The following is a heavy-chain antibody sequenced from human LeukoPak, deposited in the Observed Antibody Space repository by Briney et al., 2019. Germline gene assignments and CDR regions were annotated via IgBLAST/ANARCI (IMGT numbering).Heavy chain of an antibody. CDR2: IYYSGNT. CDR1: GGSISSSSYY. Sequence: SSETLSLTCTVSGGSISSSSYYWGWIRQPTGKGLEWIGSIYYSGNTYYNPSHKSRVTISVDTSKNQFSLKLSSVTAADTAVYYCARHESDDGTSDTYGMDVWGQGTTVTVSS. CDR3: ARHESDDGTSDTYGMDV. V-gene: IGHV4-39*01. D-gene: IGHD4-23*01. J-gene: IGHJ6*02.